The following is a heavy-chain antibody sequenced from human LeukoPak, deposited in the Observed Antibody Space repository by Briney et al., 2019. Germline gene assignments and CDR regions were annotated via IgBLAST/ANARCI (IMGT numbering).Heavy chain of an antibody. CDR3: ARGGPPRERQPFHF. D-gene: IGHD5-18*01. CDR1: GYTFTDYY. J-gene: IGHJ3*01. V-gene: IGHV1-2*02. Sequence: AASVKVSCKASGYTFTDYYIHWVRQAPGQGLEWMGWIKPNSGGTKYAQKFQGRVTLTRDTSISSAHMELSSLRSDDTAVYYCARGGPPRERQPFHFWGQGTMVTVSS. CDR2: IKPNSGGT.